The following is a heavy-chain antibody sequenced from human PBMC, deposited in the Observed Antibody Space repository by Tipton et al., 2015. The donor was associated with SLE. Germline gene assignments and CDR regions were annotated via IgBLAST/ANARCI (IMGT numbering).Heavy chain of an antibody. CDR1: GDSIRSSNYY. CDR3: ARHRIDVAADFDS. J-gene: IGHJ4*02. V-gene: IGHV4-39*01. CDR2: VFHSGYT. Sequence: TLSLTCTVSGDSIRSSNYYWGWVRQPPGKGLAWIGSVFHSGYTYYNPSLKSRVTMSVDTSKNQFSLRLNSVTATDTAVYFCARHRIDVAADFDSWGQGSLVTVSS. D-gene: IGHD6-19*01.